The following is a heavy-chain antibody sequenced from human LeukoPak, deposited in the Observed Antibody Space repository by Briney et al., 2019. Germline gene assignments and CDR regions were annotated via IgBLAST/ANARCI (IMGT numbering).Heavy chain of an antibody. D-gene: IGHD3-10*01. J-gene: IGHJ6*03. CDR2: IRYDGSNK. CDR1: GFTFSSYG. Sequence: GGSLRLSCAASGFTFSSYGMHWVRQAPGKGLEWVAFIRYDGSNKYYADSVKGRFTISRDNSKNTLYLQMNSLRAEDTAVYYCSKDPRGSYYMDVWGKGATVTISS. CDR3: SKDPRGSYYMDV. V-gene: IGHV3-30*02.